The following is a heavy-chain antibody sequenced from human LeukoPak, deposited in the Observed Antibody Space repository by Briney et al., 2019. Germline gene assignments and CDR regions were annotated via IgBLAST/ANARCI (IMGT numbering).Heavy chain of an antibody. V-gene: IGHV3-9*01. Sequence: GGSLRLSCAASGFTFDDYAMHWVRQAPGKGLEWVSGISWNSGSIGYADSAKGRFTISRDNAKNSLYLQMNSLRAEDTALYYCAKGTTSTVTEDWFDPWGQGTLVTVSS. CDR1: GFTFDDYA. D-gene: IGHD4-17*01. J-gene: IGHJ5*02. CDR2: ISWNSGSI. CDR3: AKGTTSTVTEDWFDP.